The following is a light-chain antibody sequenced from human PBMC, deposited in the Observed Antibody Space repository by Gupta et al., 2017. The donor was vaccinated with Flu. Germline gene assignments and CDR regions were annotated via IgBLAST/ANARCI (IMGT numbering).Light chain of an antibody. Sequence: QSVLTQPPSASGTPGQRVPISCSGSSSAIGKTYVYWYQRVPGTAPKLLIYKNNQRPSGGADRCSGSKSGTSAALAISGLRAEEEADYYCEAWGGSLGGSYVFGTGTKVTVL. CDR3: EAWGGSLGGSYV. J-gene: IGLJ1*01. V-gene: IGLV1-47*01. CDR1: SSAIGKTY. CDR2: KNN.